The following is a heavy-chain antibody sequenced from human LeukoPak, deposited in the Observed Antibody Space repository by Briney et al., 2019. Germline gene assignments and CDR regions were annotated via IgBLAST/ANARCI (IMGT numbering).Heavy chain of an antibody. CDR1: GYTFTIYS. CDR3: ARAQGPAAGYY. D-gene: IGHD6-13*01. CDR2: ISVYNGNT. V-gene: IGHV1-18*01. Sequence: ASVKVSCKASGYTFTIYSISWLRQAPGQGLEWMGWISVYNGNTNYAQQLQGRVTMTTDTSTSTAYIELRTLRSDDTAMYYCARAQGPAAGYYWGQGTLVTVSS. J-gene: IGHJ4*02.